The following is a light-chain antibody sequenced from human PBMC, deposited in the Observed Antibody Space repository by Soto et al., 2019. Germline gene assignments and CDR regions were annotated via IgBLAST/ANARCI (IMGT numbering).Light chain of an antibody. J-gene: IGLJ1*01. CDR2: DDN. Sequence: QSVLTQPPSVSAAPGQKVTISCSGSSSNIGGNSVSWYQQLPGTAPKLLIYDDNKRPSGIPDRFSGYKSGTSATLGITGPQAGDEADYYCGSWDSSLSAYVFGTGTKVTAL. CDR3: GSWDSSLSAYV. V-gene: IGLV1-51*01. CDR1: SSNIGGNS.